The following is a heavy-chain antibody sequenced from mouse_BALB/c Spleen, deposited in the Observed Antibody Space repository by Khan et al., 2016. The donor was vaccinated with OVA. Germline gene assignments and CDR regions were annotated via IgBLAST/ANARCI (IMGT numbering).Heavy chain of an antibody. CDR1: GFSLTTYG. D-gene: IGHD2-14*01. CDR3: ARNSYMYDFTY. J-gene: IGHJ3*01. Sequence: VQLQESGPGLVQPSQSLSITCTVSGFSLTTYGVHWVRQSPGKGLEWLGLIWSGGNTDYNADFISRLSITKDNSKSQVFFKMNSLQADYSAMYYCARNSYMYDFTYWGQGTLVTVSA. V-gene: IGHV2-2*01. CDR2: IWSGGNT.